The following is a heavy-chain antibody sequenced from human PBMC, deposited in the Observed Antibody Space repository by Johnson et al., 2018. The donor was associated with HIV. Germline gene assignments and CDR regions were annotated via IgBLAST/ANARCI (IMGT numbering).Heavy chain of an antibody. CDR2: IRSKAYGGTT. V-gene: IGHV3-49*04. J-gene: IGHJ3*02. Sequence: VQLVESGGGLVQPGRSLRLSCTASGFTFGDYAMSWVRQAPGKGLEWVGFIRSKAYGGTTDYAASVKGRFIISRDDSKSIAYLEMNSLKTEDTAVYYCTRAVSSGWYSARVAFDIWGQGTMVTVSA. CDR3: TRAVSSGWYSARVAFDI. CDR1: GFTFGDYA. D-gene: IGHD6-19*01.